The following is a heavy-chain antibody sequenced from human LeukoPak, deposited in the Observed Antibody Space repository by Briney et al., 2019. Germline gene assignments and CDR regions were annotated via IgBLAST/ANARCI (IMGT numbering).Heavy chain of an antibody. J-gene: IGHJ1*01. CDR2: IYYSGST. Sequence: PSETLSLTCSVSGGSISSYYWSWIRQPPGKGLEWIGYIYYSGSTNYNPSLKSRVTISVDKSKNQFSLKLSSVTAADTAVYYCAREEDEAEYFQHWGQGTLVTVSS. CDR3: AREEDEAEYFQH. CDR1: GGSISSYY. V-gene: IGHV4-59*12.